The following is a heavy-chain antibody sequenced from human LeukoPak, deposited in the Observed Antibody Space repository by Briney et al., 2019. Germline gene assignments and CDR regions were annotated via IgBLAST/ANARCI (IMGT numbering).Heavy chain of an antibody. CDR1: GYTFTDYY. D-gene: IGHD5-18*01. CDR2: INPKSGGT. CDR3: ASQVTAMAPGF. V-gene: IGHV1-2*02. J-gene: IGHJ4*02. Sequence: GASVKVSCKASGYTFTDYYMHWVRQAPGQGLEWMGWINPKSGGTNYAQKFQGRVSMTRDTSIRTAYMELSRLRSDDTAVYYCASQVTAMAPGFWGQGTLVTVSS.